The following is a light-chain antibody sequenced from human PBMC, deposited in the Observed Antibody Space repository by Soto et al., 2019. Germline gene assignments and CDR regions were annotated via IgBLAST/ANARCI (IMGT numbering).Light chain of an antibody. J-gene: IGKJ1*01. CDR1: QSVTGTN. CDR3: HQYASSLGT. CDR2: DAG. V-gene: IGKV3-20*01. Sequence: EILMPRSPATLSLSPGSGAPLSCLASQSVTGTNLAWYQQRAGQAPRLLIDDAGRRATGIPDRFSGSGSGTDFTLTISRLEPEDFAVYLYHQYASSLGTFGHGTKV.